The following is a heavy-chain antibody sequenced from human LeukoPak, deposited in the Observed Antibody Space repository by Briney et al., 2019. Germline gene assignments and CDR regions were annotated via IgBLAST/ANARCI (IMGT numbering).Heavy chain of an antibody. J-gene: IGHJ4*02. CDR3: ARATYYYDSSGYYRSYYFDY. D-gene: IGHD3-22*01. CDR2: INHSGST. CDR1: GGSFSGYC. V-gene: IGHV4-34*01. Sequence: SETLSLTCAVYGGSFSGYCWSWIRQPPGKGLEWIWEINHSGSTNYNPSLKSRVTISVDTSKNQFSLKLSSVTAADTAVYYCARATYYYDSSGYYRSYYFDYWGQGTLVTVSS.